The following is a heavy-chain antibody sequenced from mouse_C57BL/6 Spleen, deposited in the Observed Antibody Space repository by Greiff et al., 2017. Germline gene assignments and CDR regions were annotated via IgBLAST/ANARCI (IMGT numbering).Heavy chain of an antibody. J-gene: IGHJ3*01. V-gene: IGHV1-69*01. Sequence: QVQLQQPGAELVLPGASVKLSCKASGYTFTSYWMHWVKQRPGQGLEWIGEIDPSDSYTNYNQKFKGKSTLTVDKSSSTAYMQLSRLTSEDSAVYYCSRWGNYDRLAYWGQGTLVTVSA. CDR1: GYTFTSYW. CDR3: SRWGNYDRLAY. CDR2: IDPSDSYT. D-gene: IGHD2-1*01.